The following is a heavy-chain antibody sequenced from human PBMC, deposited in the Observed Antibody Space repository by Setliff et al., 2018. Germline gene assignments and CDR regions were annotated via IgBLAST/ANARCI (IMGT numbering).Heavy chain of an antibody. D-gene: IGHD2-8*02. J-gene: IGHJ4*02. Sequence: SETLSLTCNVSGDSISSTYHWGWIRQSPGKGLEWIGTIYHSGNTYYNPSLNSRLTISVDTSKNQFSLRLTSVTAADTAIYYCTVYNTGSSKDHYWGQGTPVTVSS. CDR2: IYHSGNT. CDR3: TVYNTGSSKDHY. V-gene: IGHV4-38-2*02. CDR1: GDSISSTYH.